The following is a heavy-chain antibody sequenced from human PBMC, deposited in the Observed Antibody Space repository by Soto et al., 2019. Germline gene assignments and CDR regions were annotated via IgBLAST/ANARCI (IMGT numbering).Heavy chain of an antibody. CDR3: ARPYCRRPRCYLYYYGMDV. V-gene: IGHV3-30-3*01. J-gene: IGHJ6*02. CDR2: ISSDGSHQ. D-gene: IGHD2-2*01. CDR1: GFTFSVSA. Sequence: QVQVVESGGGVVQPGTSLRLSCAASGFTFSVSAIHWVRQAPGKGLEWVAVISSDGSHQYYADSVRGRFTISRDNPKNTLYLQMNSLRAEDTAVYYCARPYCRRPRCYLYYYGMDVWGPGTTVTGSS.